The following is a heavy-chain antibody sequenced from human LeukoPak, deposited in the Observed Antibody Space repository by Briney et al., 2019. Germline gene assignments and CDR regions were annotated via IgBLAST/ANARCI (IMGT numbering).Heavy chain of an antibody. Sequence: ASVKVSCKASGYTFTDYYMHWVRQAPGQGPEWMGWVNPNSGATNYAVKFQGRVTMTGDTSISTAYMEVSRLRSDDTAVYYCARLETAAAGSYYYGMGVWGQGTTVTVSS. J-gene: IGHJ6*02. D-gene: IGHD6-13*01. CDR3: ARLETAAAGSYYYGMGV. CDR1: GYTFTDYY. V-gene: IGHV1-2*02. CDR2: VNPNSGAT.